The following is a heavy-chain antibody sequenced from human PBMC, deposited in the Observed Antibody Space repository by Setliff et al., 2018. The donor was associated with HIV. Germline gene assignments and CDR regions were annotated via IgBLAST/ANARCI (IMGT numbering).Heavy chain of an antibody. J-gene: IGHJ5*02. CDR3: ARAPNSPSYSNVFFVDH. CDR1: GYTFSMYW. D-gene: IGHD4-4*01. Sequence: PGESLKISCQTSGYTFSMYWIGWVRQRPGKGLEWMAILYPGDSDIRYSPSFQGQVTISADKSIGAAYLQWRSLKAWDTGMYFCARAPNSPSYSNVFFVDHWGQGTLVTSPQ. CDR2: LYPGDSDI. V-gene: IGHV5-51*01.